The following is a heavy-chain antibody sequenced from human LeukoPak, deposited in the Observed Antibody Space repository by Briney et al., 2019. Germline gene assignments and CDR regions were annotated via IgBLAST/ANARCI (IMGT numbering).Heavy chain of an antibody. D-gene: IGHD3-10*01. J-gene: IGHJ5*02. CDR1: GGPISSYY. V-gene: IGHV4-4*07. Sequence: SETLSLTCTVSGGPISSYYWSWIRQPAGKGLEWIGRIYTSGSTNYNPSLKSRVTMSVDTSKNQFSLKLSSVTAADTAVYYCARDVGQVRGVIPYYNWFDPWGQGTLVTVSS. CDR3: ARDVGQVRGVIPYYNWFDP. CDR2: IYTSGST.